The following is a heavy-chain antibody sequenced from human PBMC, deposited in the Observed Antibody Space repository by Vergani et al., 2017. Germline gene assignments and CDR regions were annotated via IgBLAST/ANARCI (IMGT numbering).Heavy chain of an antibody. V-gene: IGHV3-7*01. D-gene: IGHD6-13*01. CDR3: ARTGIAAAGTLYYYYYMDV. CDR2: IKQDGSEK. CDR1: GFTFSSYW. J-gene: IGHJ6*03. Sequence: EVQLVESGGGLVQPGGSLRLSCAASGFTFSSYWMSWVRQAPGKGLEWVANIKQDGSEKYYVDSVKSRFTISRDNAKNSLYLQMNSLRAEDTAVYYCARTGIAAAGTLYYYYYMDVWGKGTTVTVSS.